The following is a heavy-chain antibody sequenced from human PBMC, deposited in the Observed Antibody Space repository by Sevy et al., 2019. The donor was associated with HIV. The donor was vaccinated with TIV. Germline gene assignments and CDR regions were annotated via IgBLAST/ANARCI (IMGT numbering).Heavy chain of an antibody. CDR1: GFTFSNAW. Sequence: GGSLRLSCAASGFTFSNAWMSWVRQAPGKGLEWVANIKRDGSDKYYLDSLKGRFTISRGNTQNLVYLQMNSLRAEDTAVYYCARDSGQPFHYWGQGALVTVSS. J-gene: IGHJ4*02. CDR2: IKRDGSDK. CDR3: ARDSGQPFHY. V-gene: IGHV3-7*03.